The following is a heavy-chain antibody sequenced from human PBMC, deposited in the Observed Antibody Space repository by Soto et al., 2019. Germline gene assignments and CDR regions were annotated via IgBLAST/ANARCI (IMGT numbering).Heavy chain of an antibody. CDR2: IIPILGIA. D-gene: IGHD2-15*01. CDR1: GGTFSSYT. V-gene: IGHV1-69*02. J-gene: IGHJ6*03. CDR3: ARGRSFPEYYYYYMDV. Sequence: SVKVSCKASGGTFSSYTISWVRQAPGQGLEWMGRIIPILGIANYAQKFQGRVTITADKSTSTAYMELSSLRSEDTAVYYCARGRSFPEYYYYYMDVWGKGTTVTVSS.